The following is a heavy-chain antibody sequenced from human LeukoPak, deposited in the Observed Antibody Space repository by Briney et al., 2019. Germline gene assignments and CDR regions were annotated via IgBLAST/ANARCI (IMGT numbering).Heavy chain of an antibody. CDR2: ISSSGSTI. J-gene: IGHJ4*02. Sequence: GGSLRLSSAASGFTFSSYEMNWVRQAPGKGLEWVSYISSSGSTIYYADSVKGRFTISRDNAKNSLYLQMNSLRAEDTAVYYSSRSRPKFKDFDYWGQGTLVTVSS. CDR3: SRSRPKFKDFDY. CDR1: GFTFSSYE. V-gene: IGHV3-48*03.